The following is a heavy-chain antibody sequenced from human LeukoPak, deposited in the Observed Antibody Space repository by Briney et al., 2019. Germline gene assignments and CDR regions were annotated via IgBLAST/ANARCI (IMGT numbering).Heavy chain of an antibody. CDR3: AVYDSGFGELLNHLDY. Sequence: ASVKVSCKASGYTFTSYYMNWVRQAPGQGLEWMGIINPSGGSTSYAQKFQGRVTMTRDTSTSTVYMELSSLRSEDTAVYYCAVYDSGFGELLNHLDYWGQGTLVTVSS. CDR2: INPSGGST. CDR1: GYTFTSYY. D-gene: IGHD3-10*01. V-gene: IGHV1-46*01. J-gene: IGHJ4*02.